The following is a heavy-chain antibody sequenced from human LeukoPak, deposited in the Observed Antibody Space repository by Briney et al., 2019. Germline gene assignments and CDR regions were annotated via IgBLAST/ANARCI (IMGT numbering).Heavy chain of an antibody. CDR1: GGSISSGPYY. V-gene: IGHV4-39*07. J-gene: IGHJ4*02. CDR3: GRSAGFVHFDH. Sequence: SETLSLTCTVSGGSISSGPYYWGWIRQPPGKGLEWIGNIYYGENTYYNPSLKSRVTISVDTSKNQFSLMVRSVTAADTAVYYCGRSAGFVHFDHWGQGTLVTVTS. CDR2: IYYGENT. D-gene: IGHD3-16*01.